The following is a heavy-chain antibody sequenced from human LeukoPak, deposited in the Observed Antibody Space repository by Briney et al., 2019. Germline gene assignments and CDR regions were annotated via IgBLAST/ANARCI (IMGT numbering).Heavy chain of an antibody. J-gene: IGHJ4*02. CDR1: GFTFSSYA. CDR3: AKVPVVYSSSSDYFDY. V-gene: IGHV3-23*01. D-gene: IGHD6-6*01. CDR2: ISGSGGST. Sequence: PGGSLRLSCAASGFTFSSYAMSWVRQAPGKGLEWVSAISGSGGSTYYADSVKGRFTISRDNHKNTLYLQMNSLSAEDTAVYYCAKVPVVYSSSSDYFDYWGQGTLVTVSS.